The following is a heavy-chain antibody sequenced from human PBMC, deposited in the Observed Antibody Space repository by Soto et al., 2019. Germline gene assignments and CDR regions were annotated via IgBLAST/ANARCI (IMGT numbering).Heavy chain of an antibody. CDR3: ARREGNNWNYVTYYYGMHV. CDR1: GGTFSSYA. D-gene: IGHD1-7*01. CDR2: IIPIFGTA. V-gene: IGHV1-69*06. Sequence: SVKVSCKASGGTFSSYAISWVRQAPGQGLEWMGGIIPIFGTANYAQKFQGRVTITADKSTSTAYMELSSLRSEDTAVYYCARREGNNWNYVTYYYGMHVCGQGTPVTVSS. J-gene: IGHJ6*02.